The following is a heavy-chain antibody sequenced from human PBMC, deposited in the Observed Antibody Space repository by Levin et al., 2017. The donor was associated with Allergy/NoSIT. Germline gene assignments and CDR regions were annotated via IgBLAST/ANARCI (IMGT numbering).Heavy chain of an antibody. J-gene: IGHJ6*02. Sequence: GGSLRLSCAASGFTFSSYSMNWVRQAPGKGLEWVSSISSSSSYIYYADSVKGRFTISRDNAKNSLYLQMNSLRAEDTAVYYCARDLRPTTWYSSSWYDPRDYYYYGMDVWGQGTTVTVSS. CDR2: ISSSSSYI. CDR3: ARDLRPTTWYSSSWYDPRDYYYYGMDV. V-gene: IGHV3-21*01. D-gene: IGHD6-13*01. CDR1: GFTFSSYS.